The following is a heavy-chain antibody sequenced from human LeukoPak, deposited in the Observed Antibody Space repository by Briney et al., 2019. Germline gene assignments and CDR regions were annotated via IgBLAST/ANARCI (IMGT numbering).Heavy chain of an antibody. CDR1: GFTFSSYA. D-gene: IGHD4-11*01. Sequence: PGGSLRLSCTASGFTFSSYAMNWVRQAPGKGLEWVSGIGAGVTFTYYADSVKGRFTIFRDNSKNTLYLQMNSLRADDTAVYYCAKDLDYTTDGYYFDYWGQGTLVTVSS. J-gene: IGHJ4*02. V-gene: IGHV3-23*01. CDR2: IGAGVTFT. CDR3: AKDLDYTTDGYYFDY.